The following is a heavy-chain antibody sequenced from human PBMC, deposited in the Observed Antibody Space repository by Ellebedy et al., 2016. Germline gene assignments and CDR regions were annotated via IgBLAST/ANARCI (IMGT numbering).Heavy chain of an antibody. J-gene: IGHJ6*02. D-gene: IGHD2-2*01. CDR1: GFTFSDYY. CDR3: ARDRCSSTKCYGMDV. V-gene: IGHV3-11*01. Sequence: GGSLRLSXAASGFTFSDYYMSWIRQAPGKGLEWVSYISSSGSTIYYADSVKGRFTISGDNAKNSLYLQMNSLRAEDTAVYYCARDRCSSTKCYGMDVWGQGTTVTVSS. CDR2: ISSSGSTI.